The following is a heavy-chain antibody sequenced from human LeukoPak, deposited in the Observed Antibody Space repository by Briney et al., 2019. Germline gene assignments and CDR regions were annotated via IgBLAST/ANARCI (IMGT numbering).Heavy chain of an antibody. CDR1: GYTFTDQY. V-gene: IGHV1-18*01. D-gene: IGHD3-3*01. J-gene: IGHJ5*02. Sequence: ASVKVSCKSSGYTFTDQYLHWVRQAPGQGLEWMGWISAYNGNTNYAQKLQGRVTMTTDTSTSTAYMELRSLRSDDTAVYYCARGAYDFWSGHNQNWFDPWGQGTLVTVSS. CDR3: ARGAYDFWSGHNQNWFDP. CDR2: ISAYNGNT.